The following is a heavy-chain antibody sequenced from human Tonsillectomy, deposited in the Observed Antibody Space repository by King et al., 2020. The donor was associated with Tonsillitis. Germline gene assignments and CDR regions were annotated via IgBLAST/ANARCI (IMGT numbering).Heavy chain of an antibody. D-gene: IGHD1-26*01. Sequence: VQLVESGGGLVKPGGSLRLSCAASGFTFSSYSMNWVRQAPGKGLEWVSFISSSSSYIYYADSVKGRVTISRDNAKTSLCLQMNSLKAEDTAVYYCARDKRLGWEFPRGEGFDIWGQGTMVTVSS. J-gene: IGHJ3*02. CDR3: ARDKRLGWEFPRGEGFDI. V-gene: IGHV3-21*01. CDR1: GFTFSSYS. CDR2: ISSSSSYI.